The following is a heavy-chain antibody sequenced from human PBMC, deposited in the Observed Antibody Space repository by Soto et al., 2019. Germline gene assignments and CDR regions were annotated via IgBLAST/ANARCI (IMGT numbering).Heavy chain of an antibody. V-gene: IGHV5-10-1*03. Sequence: EVQLVPSGAEVKKPGESLRISCTGFGYTFTTFWISWVRRMPGRGLEWMGRIDPRDSYTNYSPSFQGHVTISADKSISTAYLQWGSLKASDTAMYYCARLYCSSSTCDSWFDPWGQGTLVTVSS. D-gene: IGHD2-2*01. CDR3: ARLYCSSSTCDSWFDP. CDR2: IDPRDSYT. CDR1: GYTFTTFW. J-gene: IGHJ5*02.